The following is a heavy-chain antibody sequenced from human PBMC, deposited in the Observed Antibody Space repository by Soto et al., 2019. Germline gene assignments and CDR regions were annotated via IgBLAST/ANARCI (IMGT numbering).Heavy chain of an antibody. V-gene: IGHV1-69*08. D-gene: IGHD3-10*01. CDR3: ARDRLGFGESLGY. J-gene: IGHJ4*02. CDR1: GGTFSSYT. CDR2: IIPILGIA. Sequence: QVQLVQSGAEVQKPGSSVKVSCKASGGTFSSYTISWVRQAPGQGLEWMGRIIPILGIANYAQKFQGRVTITADKSTSTAYMELSSLRSEDTAVYYCARDRLGFGESLGYWGQGTLVTVSS.